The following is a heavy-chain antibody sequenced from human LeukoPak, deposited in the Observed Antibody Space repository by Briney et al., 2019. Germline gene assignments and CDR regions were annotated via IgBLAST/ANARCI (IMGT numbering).Heavy chain of an antibody. J-gene: IGHJ4*02. CDR2: ISGSGGST. CDR1: GFTFSDYY. CDR3: AKDRYSYGWDYYFDY. D-gene: IGHD5-18*01. V-gene: IGHV3-23*01. Sequence: GGSLRLSCAASGFTFSDYYMSWIRQAPGKGLEWVSAISGSGGSTYYADSVKGRFTISRDNSKNTLYLQMNSLRAEDTAVYYCAKDRYSYGWDYYFDYWGQGTLVTVSS.